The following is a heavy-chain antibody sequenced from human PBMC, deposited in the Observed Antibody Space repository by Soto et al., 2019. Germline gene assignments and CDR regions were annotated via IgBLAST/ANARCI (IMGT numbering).Heavy chain of an antibody. J-gene: IGHJ4*02. Sequence: GESLKISCKGSGYRFTSYWISWGRQMPWKGLEWMGTIDPSDSYTNYSPSFQGHVTISADKSITTAYLQWSSLKASDTAMYYCARGGYNYGYLYAYWGQGALVTVSS. CDR3: ARGGYNYGYLYAY. CDR2: IDPSDSYT. D-gene: IGHD5-18*01. CDR1: GYRFTSYW. V-gene: IGHV5-10-1*01.